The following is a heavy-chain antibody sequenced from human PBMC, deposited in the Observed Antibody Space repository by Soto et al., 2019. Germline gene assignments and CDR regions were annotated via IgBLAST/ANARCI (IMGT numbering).Heavy chain of an antibody. Sequence: QVQLVESGGGVVQPGRSLRLSCAASGFTFSSYGMHWVRQAPGKGLEWVAVISYDGSNKYYADSVKGRFTICRDNSKNTLYLEMNSLRAEDTAEYYCAKDFETTVTTWYYYYGMDVWGQGITVTVS. J-gene: IGHJ6*02. V-gene: IGHV3-30*18. CDR1: GFTFSSYG. CDR2: ISYDGSNK. D-gene: IGHD4-17*01. CDR3: AKDFETTVTTWYYYYGMDV.